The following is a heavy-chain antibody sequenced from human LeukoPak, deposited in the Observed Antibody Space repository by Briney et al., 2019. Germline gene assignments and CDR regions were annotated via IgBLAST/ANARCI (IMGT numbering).Heavy chain of an antibody. Sequence: PGGSLRLSCAASGFTFSSYAMHWVRQAPGKGLEWVAVISYEGSNKYYADSVKGRFTISRDNSKNTLYLQMNSLRAEDTAVYYCAIAFTIFGGAIDYWGQGTLVTVSS. D-gene: IGHD3-3*01. J-gene: IGHJ4*02. CDR2: ISYEGSNK. CDR1: GFTFSSYA. V-gene: IGHV3-30-3*01. CDR3: AIAFTIFGGAIDY.